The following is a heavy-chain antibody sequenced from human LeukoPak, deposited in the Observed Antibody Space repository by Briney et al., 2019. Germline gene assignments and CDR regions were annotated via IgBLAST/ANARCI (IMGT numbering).Heavy chain of an antibody. CDR2: LSGGGGNT. CDR3: AKEGSYSSGWYGSIYPWHYYYYGMDV. CDR1: GFTFNYYA. J-gene: IGHJ6*02. D-gene: IGHD6-19*01. Sequence: GGYVSFSGAASGFTFNYYALIWLAQAPGKGLKGLLNLSGGGGNTYYEVPVKGRFTISRDNYRNTLYLQMNSRRAEDTAVYYCAKEGSYSSGWYGSIYPWHYYYYGMDVWGQGTTVTVSS. V-gene: IGHV3-23*01.